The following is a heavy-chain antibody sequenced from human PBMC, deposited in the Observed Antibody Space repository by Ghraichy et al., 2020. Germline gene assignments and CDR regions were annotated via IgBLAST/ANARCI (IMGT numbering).Heavy chain of an antibody. D-gene: IGHD5-18*01. CDR3: VKDERFVDTVRPNWFDP. J-gene: IGHJ5*02. V-gene: IGHV3-64D*06. CDR2: ISSNGGST. Sequence: GESLNISCSASGFTFSSYAMHWVRQAPGKGLEYVSAISSNGGSTYYADSVKGRFTISRDNSKNTLYLQMSSLRAEDTAVYYCVKDERFVDTVRPNWFDPWGQGTLVTVSS. CDR1: GFTFSSYA.